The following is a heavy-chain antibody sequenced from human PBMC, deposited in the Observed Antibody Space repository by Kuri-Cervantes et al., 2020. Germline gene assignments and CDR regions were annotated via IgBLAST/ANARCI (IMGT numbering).Heavy chain of an antibody. CDR3: ARGGIAAAYDY. V-gene: IGHV4-39*07. D-gene: IGHD6-13*01. J-gene: IGHJ4*02. CDR2: IYYSGST. CDR1: GGSISSYY. Sequence: GSLRLSCTVSGGSISSYYWGWIRQPPGKGLEWIGSIYYSGSTYYNPSLKSRVTISVDTSKNQFSLKLSSVTAADTAVYYCARGGIAAAYDYWGQGTLVTVSS.